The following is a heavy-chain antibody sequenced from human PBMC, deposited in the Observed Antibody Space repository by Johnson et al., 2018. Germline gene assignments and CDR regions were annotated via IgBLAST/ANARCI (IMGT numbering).Heavy chain of an antibody. CDR2: IYHSGST. V-gene: IGHV4-4*02. Sequence: QVQLQESGPGLVKPSGTLSLTCAVSGGSFSSSNWWSWVRQPPGKGLEWIGEIYHSGSTNYNPSPKSRRTISVDKSKNQFSLKLSPVTAADTAVYYCAREPREQLVADDAFDIWGQGTIVTVSS. D-gene: IGHD6-6*01. CDR3: AREPREQLVADDAFDI. CDR1: GGSFSSSNW. J-gene: IGHJ3*02.